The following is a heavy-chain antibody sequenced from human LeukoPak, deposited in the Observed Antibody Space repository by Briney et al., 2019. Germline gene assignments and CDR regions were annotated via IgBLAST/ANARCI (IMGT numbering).Heavy chain of an antibody. CDR2: FFYSGSA. D-gene: IGHD6-19*01. Sequence: SQTLCLTRTVSVGSIRIFYRRWIPEPPGKGLEWIGYFFYSGSANYNPTLKSRVTISVDTSKTEFSLRLTSGTAADTPVYYCARGNGWYFPWGQGNLVTVSS. V-gene: IGHV4-59*08. CDR1: VGSIRIFY. CDR3: ARGNGWYFP. J-gene: IGHJ5*02.